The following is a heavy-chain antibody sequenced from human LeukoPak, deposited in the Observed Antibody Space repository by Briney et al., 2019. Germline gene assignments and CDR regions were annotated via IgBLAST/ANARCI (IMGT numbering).Heavy chain of an antibody. CDR3: ARGPYSYDSSGAFDI. D-gene: IGHD3-22*01. CDR2: INHSGST. V-gene: IGHV4-39*07. J-gene: IGHJ3*02. Sequence: SETLSLTCTVSSGSISTSNYYWGWVRQPPGKGLEWIGEINHSGSTNYNPSLKSRVTISVDTSKNQFSLKLSSVTAADTAVYFCARGPYSYDSSGAFDIWGQGTMVTVSS. CDR1: SGSISTSNYY.